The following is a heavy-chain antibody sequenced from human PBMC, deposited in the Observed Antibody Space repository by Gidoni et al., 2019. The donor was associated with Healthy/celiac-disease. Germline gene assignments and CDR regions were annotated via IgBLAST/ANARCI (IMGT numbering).Heavy chain of an antibody. V-gene: IGHV1-58*02. Sequence: QMQLVQSGPEVKKPGTSVKVSCKASGFTFTSSAMQWVRQARGQRLEWIGWIVVGSGNTNYAQKFQERVTITRDMSTSTAYMELSSLRSEDTAVYYCAAEEAYCGGDCSGDGMDVWGQGTTVTVSS. CDR2: IVVGSGNT. CDR1: GFTFTSSA. D-gene: IGHD2-21*02. J-gene: IGHJ6*02. CDR3: AAEEAYCGGDCSGDGMDV.